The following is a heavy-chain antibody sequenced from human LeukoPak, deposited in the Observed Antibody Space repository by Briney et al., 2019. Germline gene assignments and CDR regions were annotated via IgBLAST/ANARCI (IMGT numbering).Heavy chain of an antibody. CDR1: GGSFSGYY. D-gene: IGHD2-15*01. CDR2: INHSGST. V-gene: IGHV4-34*01. Sequence: SETLSLTCAVYGGSFSGYYWSWIRQPPGKGLEWIGEINHSGSTNYNPSLKSRVTISVNTSNNQFSLKLSSVTAADTAVYYCARLGLYGGSGLFYFDYWGQGTLVTVSS. CDR3: ARLGLYGGSGLFYFDY. J-gene: IGHJ4*02.